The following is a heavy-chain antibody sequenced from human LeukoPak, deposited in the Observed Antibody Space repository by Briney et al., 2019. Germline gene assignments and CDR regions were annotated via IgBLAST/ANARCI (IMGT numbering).Heavy chain of an antibody. D-gene: IGHD6-19*01. CDR3: AREESRSSGWYDY. J-gene: IGHJ4*02. CDR2: IYYSGST. Sequence: TASETLSLTCTVSGGSISSYYWSWIRQPPGKGLEWIGYIYYSGSTNYNPSLKSRVTISVDASKNQFSLKLSSVTAADTAVYYCAREESRSSGWYDYWGQGTLVTVSS. CDR1: GGSISSYY. V-gene: IGHV4-59*12.